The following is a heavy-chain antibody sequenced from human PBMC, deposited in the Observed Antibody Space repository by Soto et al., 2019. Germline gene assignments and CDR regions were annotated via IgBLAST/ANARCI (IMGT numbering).Heavy chain of an antibody. Sequence: EVQLVESGGGLVQPGGSLRLSCAASGFTFSSYSMNWVRQAPGKGLEWVSYISSSSSTIYYADSVKGRFTISRDNAKKSLYLEMNSLRAEDTAVYYCARDAVGLLTMVRGFIRFDYWGQGTLGTVSS. J-gene: IGHJ4*02. CDR1: GFTFSSYS. CDR3: ARDAVGLLTMVRGFIRFDY. V-gene: IGHV3-48*01. CDR2: ISSSSSTI. D-gene: IGHD3-10*01.